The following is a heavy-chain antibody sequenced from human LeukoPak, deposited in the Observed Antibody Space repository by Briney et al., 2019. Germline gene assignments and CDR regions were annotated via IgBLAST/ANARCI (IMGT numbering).Heavy chain of an antibody. CDR1: GYTFTGYY. Sequence: GASVKVSCKASGYTFTGYYMHWMRQAPGQGLEWMGWINPNSSGTNYAQKFQGRVTMTRDTSISTAYMELSRLRSDDTAVYYCARDHVDTAMVRAFDIWGQGTMVTVSS. V-gene: IGHV1-2*02. CDR2: INPNSSGT. J-gene: IGHJ3*02. CDR3: ARDHVDTAMVRAFDI. D-gene: IGHD5-18*01.